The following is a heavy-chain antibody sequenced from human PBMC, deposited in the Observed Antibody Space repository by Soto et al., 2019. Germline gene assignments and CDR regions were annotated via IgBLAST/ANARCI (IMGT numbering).Heavy chain of an antibody. J-gene: IGHJ6*03. CDR1: GFTFSSYA. Sequence: GGSLRLSCAASGFTFSSYAMHWVRQAPGKGLEYVSAISSNGGSTYYANSVKGRFTISRDNSKNTLYLQMGSLRAEDMAVYYCARANYDFWSGYYVSFGYYYYYMDVWGKGTTVTVSS. D-gene: IGHD3-3*01. CDR3: ARANYDFWSGYYVSFGYYYYYMDV. V-gene: IGHV3-64*01. CDR2: ISSNGGST.